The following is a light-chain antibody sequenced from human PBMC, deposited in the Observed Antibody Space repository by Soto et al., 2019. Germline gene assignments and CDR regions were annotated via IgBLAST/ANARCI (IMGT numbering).Light chain of an antibody. CDR3: QERGKWFPLT. CDR1: QSVSSN. Sequence: EIVRTQSPATLSVSPGERATLSCRSSQSVSSNLAWYQQKPGQPPRLLIYDASDRAPGIPARFSGSGSGTDFALTISSLEPEDFAVYYCQERGKWFPLTFGGGTKVDIK. CDR2: DAS. J-gene: IGKJ4*01. V-gene: IGKV3-11*01.